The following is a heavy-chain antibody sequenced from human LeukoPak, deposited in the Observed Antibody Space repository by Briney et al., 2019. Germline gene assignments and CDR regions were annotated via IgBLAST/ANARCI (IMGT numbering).Heavy chain of an antibody. D-gene: IGHD5-12*01. CDR3: ARFGYSGWNLEY. V-gene: IGHV3-7*01. CDR2: INQGGSVK. J-gene: IGHJ4*02. Sequence: GGSLRLSCAASGFSFRDFWMTWVRQAPGKGLEWVANINQGGSVKYYVDSVKGRFTISRDDARSSLYVQMNSLRDEDTAVYYCARFGYSGWNLEYWGQGTLVTVSS. CDR1: GFSFRDFW.